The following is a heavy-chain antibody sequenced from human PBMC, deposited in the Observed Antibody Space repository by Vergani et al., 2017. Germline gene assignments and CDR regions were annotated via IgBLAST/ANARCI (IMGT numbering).Heavy chain of an antibody. Sequence: VQMVESGGGLVKPGGSLRLSCAASGFIFKNHGMQWVRQAPGKVLEWVALIWDDGSKKNYGDSMKGRFTISRDNAKNSLYLQMNSLRAEDTAVYYCAGSTSRRLNWFDPWGQGTLVTVSS. J-gene: IGHJ5*02. CDR1: GFIFKNHG. V-gene: IGHV3-33*03. CDR3: AGSTSRRLNWFDP. D-gene: IGHD2-2*01. CDR2: IWDDGSKK.